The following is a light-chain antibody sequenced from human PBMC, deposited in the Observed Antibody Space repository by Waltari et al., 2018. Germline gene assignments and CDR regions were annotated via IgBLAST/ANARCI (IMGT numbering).Light chain of an antibody. CDR2: AAS. Sequence: DIQMTKSPSSLSASEGDRVTITCRASQSIATYLNWYQQKPGKAPILLIYAASSLQFGVPSRFSGSGSGTDFTLAISSLQPEDFATYFCQQSYSAPHTFGGGTQVDIK. V-gene: IGKV1-39*01. J-gene: IGKJ4*01. CDR1: QSIATY. CDR3: QQSYSAPHT.